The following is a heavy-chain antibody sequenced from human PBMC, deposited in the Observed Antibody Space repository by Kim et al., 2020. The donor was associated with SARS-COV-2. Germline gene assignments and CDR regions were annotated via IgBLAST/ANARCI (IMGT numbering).Heavy chain of an antibody. D-gene: IGHD2-2*01. V-gene: IGHV4-31*03. CDR3: ARAMTALSSNKYCSSTSCYAGWFDP. Sequence: SETLSLTCTVSGGSISSGGYYWSWIRQHPGKGLEWIGYIYYSGSTYYNPSLKSRVTISVDTSKNQFSLKLSSVTAADTAVYYCARAMTALSSNKYCSSTSCYAGWFDPWGQGTMVTVSS. CDR1: GGSISSGGYY. CDR2: IYYSGST. J-gene: IGHJ5*02.